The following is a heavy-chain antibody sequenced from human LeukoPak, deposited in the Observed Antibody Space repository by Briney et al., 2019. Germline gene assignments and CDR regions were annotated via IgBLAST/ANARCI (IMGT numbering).Heavy chain of an antibody. V-gene: IGHV1-2*02. Sequence: ASLKVSCKASGYTFTGFYMRWGRQTPREGVECMGWFNPDSGDTNYAERSQGRVTMTRDTSISTAYLELSRLRSDDTAMYYCARYNVLGSFDSWGEGTMVIVSS. CDR2: FNPDSGDT. CDR3: ARYNVLGSFDS. J-gene: IGHJ3*02. D-gene: IGHD5/OR15-5a*01. CDR1: GYTFTGFY.